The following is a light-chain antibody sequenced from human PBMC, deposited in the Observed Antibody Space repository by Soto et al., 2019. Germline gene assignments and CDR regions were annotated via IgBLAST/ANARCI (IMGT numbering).Light chain of an antibody. Sequence: EIVLTQSPGTLSLSPGERATLSCRASQRVSSTTLAWYQRRPGQAPRLLIYAASFRATGIPGRFSCSGSGTDFTLTINRLEPEDFAVYYCQHYGASPFTFGPGTQVDLK. CDR1: QRVSSTT. V-gene: IGKV3-20*01. CDR3: QHYGASPFT. CDR2: AAS. J-gene: IGKJ3*01.